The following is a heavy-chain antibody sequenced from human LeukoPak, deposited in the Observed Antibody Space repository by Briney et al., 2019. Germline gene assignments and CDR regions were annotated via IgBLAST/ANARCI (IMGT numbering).Heavy chain of an antibody. CDR3: AKAGLIASAQTTLDYFDY. CDR2: ISGDGGNR. J-gene: IGHJ4*02. CDR1: GFTFDDYA. D-gene: IGHD6-13*01. V-gene: IGHV3-43*02. Sequence: PGGSLRLSCAASGFTFDDYAMYWVRQGPGKGLEWVSLISGDGGNRYYADSVKGRFTISRDNSKNSLYLQMNSLRTEDTALYYCAKAGLIASAQTTLDYFDYWGQGTLVTVSS.